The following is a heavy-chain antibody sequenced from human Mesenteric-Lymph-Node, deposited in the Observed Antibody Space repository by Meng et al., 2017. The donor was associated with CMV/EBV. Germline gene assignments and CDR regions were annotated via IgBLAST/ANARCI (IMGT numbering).Heavy chain of an antibody. CDR1: GDSVSSNSAA. CDR2: TYYRSEWYS. CDR3: AREVDWGSGYWFFDL. V-gene: IGHV6-1*01. J-gene: IGHJ2*01. Sequence: SQTPSPTCAISGDSVSSNSAAWNWIRQSPSRGLQWLGRTYYRSEWYSDYAVSVKSRISINPDTSKNQFSLQLKSVTPEDTAVYYCAREVDWGSGYWFFDLWGRGTLVTVSS. D-gene: IGHD3/OR15-3a*01.